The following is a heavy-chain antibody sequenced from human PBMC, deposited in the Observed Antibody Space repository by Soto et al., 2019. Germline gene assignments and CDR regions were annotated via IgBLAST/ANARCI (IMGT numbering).Heavy chain of an antibody. D-gene: IGHD6-25*01. V-gene: IGHV1-18*01. CDR1: GYTFTTYG. Sequence: QVQLVQSGAEVKKPGASVKVSCKASGYTFTTYGISWVRQAPGQGLEWMGWISTYNGHTNYAQNFQDRVTMTTDTSTSTGYMELRSLRSDDTAVYYCARDWSSAVLPDYWGQGTLVTVSS. CDR3: ARDWSSAVLPDY. J-gene: IGHJ4*02. CDR2: ISTYNGHT.